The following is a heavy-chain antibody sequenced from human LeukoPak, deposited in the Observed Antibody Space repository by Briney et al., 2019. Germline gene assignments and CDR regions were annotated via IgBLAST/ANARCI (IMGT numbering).Heavy chain of an antibody. CDR1: GYTFTSYG. D-gene: IGHD1-26*01. J-gene: IGHJ3*02. CDR2: ISAYNGKT. CDR3: ARETFTSSGSYPGFDAFDI. Sequence: ASVKVSCKASGYTFTSYGISWVRQAPGQGLEWMGWISAYNGKTNYAQKLQGRVTMTTDTSTSTAYMELRSLRSDDTAVYYCARETFTSSGSYPGFDAFDIWGQGTMVTVSS. V-gene: IGHV1-18*01.